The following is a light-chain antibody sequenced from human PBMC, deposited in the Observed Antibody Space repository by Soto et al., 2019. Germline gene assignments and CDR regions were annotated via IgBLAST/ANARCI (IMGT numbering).Light chain of an antibody. J-gene: IGLJ2*01. V-gene: IGLV1-40*01. CDR3: QSFDSSINMFVV. Sequence: QSVLTQPPSVSGAPGQRVTLSCSGSGSNLGAGYDVHWYQQFPGTAPRLLIHGNNNRPSGVPDRFSGSKSGTSASLTITGLQAEDEADYYCQSFDSSINMFVVFGGGTKVTVL. CDR2: GNN. CDR1: GSNLGAGYD.